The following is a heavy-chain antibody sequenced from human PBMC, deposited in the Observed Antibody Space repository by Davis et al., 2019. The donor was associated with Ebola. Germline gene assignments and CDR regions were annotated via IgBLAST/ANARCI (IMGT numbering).Heavy chain of an antibody. V-gene: IGHV3-23*01. D-gene: IGHD6-19*01. Sequence: PGGSLRLSCVASGFTFSNYAMSWVRQAPGKGLEWVAGTSGKGSSTDYADSVKGRFTVSRDNSKNTLYLQMNSLRAEDTALYYCAKEGAGSGGWGPAGYWGQGTLVTVSS. CDR3: AKEGAGSGGWGPAGY. CDR1: GFTFSNYA. CDR2: TSGKGSST. J-gene: IGHJ4*02.